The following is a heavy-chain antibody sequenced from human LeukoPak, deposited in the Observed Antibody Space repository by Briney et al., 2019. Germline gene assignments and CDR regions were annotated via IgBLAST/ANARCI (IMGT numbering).Heavy chain of an antibody. D-gene: IGHD2-21*02. J-gene: IGHJ5*02. Sequence: SETLSLTCTVSGGSIIINSSPFYWGWIRQPPGKGLEWIGSIYYSGSTYYNPSLKSRVTISVDTSKNQFSLNLGSLTAADTAVYYCAREPHLVVVTDIPLWFDPWGQGTLVTVSS. CDR1: GGSIIINSSPFY. V-gene: IGHV4-39*02. CDR3: AREPHLVVVTDIPLWFDP. CDR2: IYYSGST.